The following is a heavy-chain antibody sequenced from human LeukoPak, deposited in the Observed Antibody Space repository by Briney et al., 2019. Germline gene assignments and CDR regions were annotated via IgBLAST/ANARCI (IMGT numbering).Heavy chain of an antibody. V-gene: IGHV3-23*01. J-gene: IGHJ4*02. D-gene: IGHD4-23*01. CDR1: GFTFSSYA. CDR2: ISGSGSST. Sequence: PGGSLRLSCAASGFTFSSYAMSWVRQAPGKGLEWVSAISGSGSSTYYADSVKGRFTISRDNSKNTLYLQTNSLRAEDTAVYYCAKEPHYGGNYYFHYWGQGTLVTVSS. CDR3: AKEPHYGGNYYFHY.